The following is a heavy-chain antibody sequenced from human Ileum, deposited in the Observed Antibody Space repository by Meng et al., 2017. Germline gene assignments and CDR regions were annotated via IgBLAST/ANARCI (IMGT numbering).Heavy chain of an antibody. J-gene: IGHJ4*02. D-gene: IGHD3-22*01. V-gene: IGHV3-23*01. Sequence: GESLKISCAASGFTFTNHAMSWVRQAPGKGLEWVAVVGESGSSTFYADSVKGRFLISRDNTKNTVYLQMNSLRPEDTAVYYCAKRRIKWGHYEDWGQGTLVTVSS. CDR2: VGESGSST. CDR1: GFTFTNHA. CDR3: AKRRIKWGHYED.